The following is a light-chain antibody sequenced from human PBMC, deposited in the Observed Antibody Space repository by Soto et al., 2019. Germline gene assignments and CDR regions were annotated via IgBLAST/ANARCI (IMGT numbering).Light chain of an antibody. CDR1: SSDVGGYNY. V-gene: IGLV2-8*01. CDR3: SSDADSIL. J-gene: IGLJ2*01. Sequence: QSALTQPPSASGSPGQSVTISCTGTSSDVGGYNYVSWYQQHPGKAPKLMIYEVSKRPSGVPDRFSGSKSGNTASLTVSGLQAEDDADYYCSSDADSILFGGGTKLTVL. CDR2: EVS.